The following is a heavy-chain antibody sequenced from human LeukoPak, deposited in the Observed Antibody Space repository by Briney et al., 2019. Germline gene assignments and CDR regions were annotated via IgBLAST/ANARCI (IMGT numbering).Heavy chain of an antibody. V-gene: IGHV4-59*01. CDR3: ARHSPGTGSAFDI. Sequence: SETLSLTCTVSDDSISDYYRGWIRQPPGKGLEWIGYFHNSGTSTYNPSLKSRVTISADTSKNQFSLKLNSLTTADTAVYYCARHSPGTGSAFDIWGQGTMVTVSS. CDR2: FHNSGTS. CDR1: DDSISDYY. J-gene: IGHJ3*02. D-gene: IGHD6-13*01.